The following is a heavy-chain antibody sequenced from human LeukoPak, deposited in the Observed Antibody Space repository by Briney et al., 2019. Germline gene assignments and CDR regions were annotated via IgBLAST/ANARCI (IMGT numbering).Heavy chain of an antibody. CDR2: ISGSGGST. D-gene: IGHD6-13*01. CDR3: AKALEQETVIALDS. V-gene: IGHV3-23*01. Sequence: GGSLRLSCAASGFTFSTYAMSWVRQAPGKGLEWVSAISGSGGSTYYADSVKGRLTISRDNSKNTLYLQMNSLRAEGTSIYFCAKALEQETVIALDSWGQGTLVTVSS. J-gene: IGHJ4*02. CDR1: GFTFSTYA.